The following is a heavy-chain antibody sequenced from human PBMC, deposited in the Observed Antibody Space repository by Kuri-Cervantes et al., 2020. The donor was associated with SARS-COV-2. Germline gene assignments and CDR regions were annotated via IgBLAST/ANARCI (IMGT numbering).Heavy chain of an antibody. D-gene: IGHD1-26*01. CDR1: GSTFSDYY. J-gene: IGHJ4*02. CDR2: ISSSGTTI. CDR3: ARAELRLIDY. V-gene: IGHV3-11*04. Sequence: LSLTCAASGSTFSDYYITWIRQAPGKGLEWVSYISSSGTTIHYADSVKGRFTISRDNAKNSLYLQMNSLRAEDTAVYYCARAELRLIDYWGQGTLVTVSS.